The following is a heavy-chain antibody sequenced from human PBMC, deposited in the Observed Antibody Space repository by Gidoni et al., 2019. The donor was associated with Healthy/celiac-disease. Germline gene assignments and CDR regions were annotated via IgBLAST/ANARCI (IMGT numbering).Heavy chain of an antibody. CDR3: ARQDNPKENYDGGY. D-gene: IGHD3-22*01. V-gene: IGHV4-4*02. J-gene: IGHJ4*02. CDR1: GGSISSSNW. CDR2: IYHSGST. Sequence: QVQLQESGPGLVKPSGTLSLTCAVSGGSISSSNWWSWVRQPPGKGRELIGEIYHSGSTKYNPSLRSRVTISVDKSKNQFSLKLSSVNAADTAVYYCARQDNPKENYDGGYWGQGTLVTVSS.